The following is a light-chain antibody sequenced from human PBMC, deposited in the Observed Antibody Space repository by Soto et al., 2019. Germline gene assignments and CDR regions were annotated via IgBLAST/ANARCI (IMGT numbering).Light chain of an antibody. Sequence: SYELTQPPSVSVAPGQTARISCGGNNIRSKSVHWYQQRPGQAPVLVVYDDSDRPSGIPERFSGYNSGNPATLTISRVESGDEADYYCQVWDSSSDHRYVFGTGTKLTVL. CDR2: DDS. CDR1: NIRSKS. J-gene: IGLJ1*01. CDR3: QVWDSSSDHRYV. V-gene: IGLV3-21*02.